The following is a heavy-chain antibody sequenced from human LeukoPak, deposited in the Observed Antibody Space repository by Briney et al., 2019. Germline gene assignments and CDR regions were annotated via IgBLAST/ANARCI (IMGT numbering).Heavy chain of an antibody. D-gene: IGHD2-15*01. Sequence: PSETLSLTCTVSGGSISSYYWSWIRQPPGKGLEWIGYIYYDGSTNYNPSLKSRVTISVDTSKNQFSLKLSSVTAADTAVYYCASPPYCSGGSCSDYWGQGTLVTVSS. CDR2: IYYDGST. CDR3: ASPPYCSGGSCSDY. J-gene: IGHJ4*02. CDR1: GGSISSYY. V-gene: IGHV4-59*08.